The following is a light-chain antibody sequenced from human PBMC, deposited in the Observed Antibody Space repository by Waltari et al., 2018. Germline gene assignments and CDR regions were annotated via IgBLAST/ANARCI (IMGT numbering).Light chain of an antibody. V-gene: IGKV1-5*03. Sequence: DIQMTQSPSTLSASVGDRVTITCRASQSISSWLAWYQPKPGKAPKLLIYKASSLESGVPSRFSGSGAGTEFTLTISRLQPDDFATYYCQQYNSYWTFGQGTKVEIK. CDR2: KAS. J-gene: IGKJ1*01. CDR1: QSISSW. CDR3: QQYNSYWT.